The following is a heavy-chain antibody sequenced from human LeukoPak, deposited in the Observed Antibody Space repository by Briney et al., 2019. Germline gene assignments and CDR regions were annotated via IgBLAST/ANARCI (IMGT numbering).Heavy chain of an antibody. D-gene: IGHD7-27*01. CDR2: ITGGAENT. J-gene: IGHJ4*02. Sequence: GGSLRLSCAASGFTFSCYAMSWVRQAPGKGLKWPSTITGGAENTYYPDSVKGRFTISRDNSTNTVYLQMNSLRAEDTAVYYCAKVLSGGPDYWGQGTLVTVSS. V-gene: IGHV3-23*01. CDR1: GFTFSCYA. CDR3: AKVLSGGPDY.